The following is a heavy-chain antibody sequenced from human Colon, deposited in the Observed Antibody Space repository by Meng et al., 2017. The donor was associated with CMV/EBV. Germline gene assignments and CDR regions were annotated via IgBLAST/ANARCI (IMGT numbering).Heavy chain of an antibody. V-gene: IGHV3-30*02. J-gene: IGHJ6*02. D-gene: IGHD2-2*01. CDR2: IRYDGSNK. CDR1: GFTFSTYS. Sequence: GGSLRLSCAASGFTFSTYSMNWVRQAPGKGLEWVAFIRYDGSNKYYADSVKGRFTISRDNSKNTLYLQMNSLRAEDTAVYYCAKDVVVVPAASSYYYGMDVWGQGTTVTVSS. CDR3: AKDVVVVPAASSYYYGMDV.